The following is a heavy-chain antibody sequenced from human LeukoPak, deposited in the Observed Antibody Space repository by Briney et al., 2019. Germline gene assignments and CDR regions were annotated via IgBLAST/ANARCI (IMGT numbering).Heavy chain of an antibody. CDR3: ARGSSSSWYYFDY. D-gene: IGHD6-13*01. J-gene: IGHJ4*02. Sequence: KPSETLSLTCTVSGGSISSSSYYWGWIRQPPGKGLEWIGYIYYSGSTNYNPSLKSRVTISVDTSKNQFSLKLSSVTAADTAVYYCARGSSSSWYYFDYWGQGTLVTVSS. CDR1: GGSISSSSYY. CDR2: IYYSGST. V-gene: IGHV4-61*05.